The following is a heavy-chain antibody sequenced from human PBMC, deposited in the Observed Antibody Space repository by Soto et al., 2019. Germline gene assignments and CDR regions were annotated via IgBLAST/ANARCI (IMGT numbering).Heavy chain of an antibody. CDR1: GFTFSRYG. D-gene: IGHD6-19*01. CDR2: ISYDGSNK. Sequence: GVSLRLSCAASGFTFSRYGMHRVRQAPGKGLEWVAVISYDGSNKYYADSVKGRFTISRGNSKNTLYLQMKSLRAEDPAVYYCAKDRTPVAEPRYYYHGIDVWGQGATVNAS. CDR3: AKDRTPVAEPRYYYHGIDV. J-gene: IGHJ6*02. V-gene: IGHV3-30*18.